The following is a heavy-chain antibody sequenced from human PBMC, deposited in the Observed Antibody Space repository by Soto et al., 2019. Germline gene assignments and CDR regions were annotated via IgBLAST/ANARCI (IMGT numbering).Heavy chain of an antibody. CDR3: ARVFSDSSSFFDP. CDR2: ST. J-gene: IGHJ5*02. V-gene: IGHV4-61*05. D-gene: IGHD6-13*01. Sequence: SETLSLTCTVSGGSISSNIYYWGWIRQPPGKGLEWIGSTNYNPSLKSRVTISVDTSKNQFSLKLSSVIAADTAVYYCARVFSDSSSFFDPWGQGTLVTVSS. CDR1: GGSISSNIYY.